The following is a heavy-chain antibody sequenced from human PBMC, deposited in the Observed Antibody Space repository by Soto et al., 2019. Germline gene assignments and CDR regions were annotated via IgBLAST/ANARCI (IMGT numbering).Heavy chain of an antibody. CDR1: GFTVSSDS. J-gene: IGHJ6*02. CDR2: IYSDNNT. CDR3: ARHHSGMGV. Sequence: EVQLVETGGDLIQPGGSLRLSCAASGFTVSSDSMTWVRQAPGKGLEWISIIYSDNNTDYADSVKGRFSISRDTSKNILYLQMNSLRAEDTAEYYCARHHSGMGVWGQGTTVTVSS. V-gene: IGHV3-53*02.